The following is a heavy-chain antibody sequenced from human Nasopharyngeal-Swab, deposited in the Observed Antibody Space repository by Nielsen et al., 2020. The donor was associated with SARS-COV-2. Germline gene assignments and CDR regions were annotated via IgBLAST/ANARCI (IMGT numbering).Heavy chain of an antibody. J-gene: IGHJ6*02. CDR1: GFTFDDYA. CDR2: ISWNSGSI. V-gene: IGHV3-9*01. D-gene: IGHD3-3*01. Sequence: GGSLRLSCAASGFTFDDYAMHWVRQAPGKGLEWVSGISWNSGSIGYADSVKGRFTISRDNAKNSLYLQMNSLRAEDTALYYCAKAYYDFWSGYHIYGMDVWGQGTTVTVSS. CDR3: AKAYYDFWSGYHIYGMDV.